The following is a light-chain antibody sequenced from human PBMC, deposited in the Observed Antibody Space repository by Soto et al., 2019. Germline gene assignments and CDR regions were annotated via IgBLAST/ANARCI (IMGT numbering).Light chain of an antibody. V-gene: IGLV2-8*01. Sequence: QSVLTQPPSASGSRRQSVVISCAGTSSDVGGYNYVSWYQQHPGKAPKLMIYEVNKRPSGVPDRLYGSKSGNKDSLTVSGLQAEDEADYYCSSYAGSSNVFASGTKVTVL. CDR2: EVN. CDR3: SSYAGSSNV. J-gene: IGLJ1*01. CDR1: SSDVGGYNY.